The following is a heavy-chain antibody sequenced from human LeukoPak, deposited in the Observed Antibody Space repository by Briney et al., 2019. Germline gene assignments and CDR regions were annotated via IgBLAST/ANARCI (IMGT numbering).Heavy chain of an antibody. J-gene: IGHJ4*02. CDR1: GFTFSSYA. Sequence: GGSLRLSCAASGFTFSSYAMSWVRQAPGEGLEWVSAISGSGGDTYYSDSVKGRFTISRDNSKNTLYLQMNSLRAEDTAVYYCAKGSGSYKGIDYWGQGILVTVSS. CDR3: AKGSGSYKGIDY. CDR2: ISGSGGDT. V-gene: IGHV3-23*01. D-gene: IGHD3-10*01.